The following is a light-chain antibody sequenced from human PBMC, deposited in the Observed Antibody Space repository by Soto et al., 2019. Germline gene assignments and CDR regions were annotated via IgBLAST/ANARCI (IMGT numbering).Light chain of an antibody. Sequence: QPVLTQPASVSASPGQSITISCTGTSSDVGGYKFVSWYQHHPGKAPKLMIYEVNNRPSGVSNRFSGSKSGNTASLTISGLQPEDEADYYCLSYTSANTRVFGGGTKVTVL. CDR1: SSDVGGYKF. J-gene: IGLJ3*02. CDR3: LSYTSANTRV. V-gene: IGLV2-14*01. CDR2: EVN.